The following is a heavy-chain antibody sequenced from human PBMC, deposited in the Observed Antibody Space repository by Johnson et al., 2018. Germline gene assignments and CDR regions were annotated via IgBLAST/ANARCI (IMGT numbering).Heavy chain of an antibody. V-gene: IGHV1-69*02. CDR2: IIPILGIA. Sequence: QVQLVQSGAEVKKPGSSVKVSCKASGGTFSSYTISWVRQAPGQGLEWMGRIIPILGIANYAQKFQGRVTITADKSPGPAYMELGSRSSEDTAVYYCARCRGGTSCYIPSGAFDIGGKGTMVTVSS. CDR1: GGTFSSYT. D-gene: IGHD2-2*02. CDR3: ARCRGGTSCYIPSGAFDI. J-gene: IGHJ3*02.